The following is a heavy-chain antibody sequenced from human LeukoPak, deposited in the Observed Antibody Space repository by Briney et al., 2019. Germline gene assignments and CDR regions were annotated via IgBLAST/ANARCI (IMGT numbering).Heavy chain of an antibody. CDR3: ARGLDDGDPLDY. Sequence: SETLSLTCTVSGGSISSYYWSWIRQPPGKRLEWIGYVNYSGSAKYNPPLKSRVTISVDTSKNQFSLKLNSVTAADTAVYYCARGLDDGDPLDYWGQGTLVTVAS. CDR2: VNYSGSA. D-gene: IGHD4-17*01. V-gene: IGHV4-59*01. J-gene: IGHJ4*02. CDR1: GGSISSYY.